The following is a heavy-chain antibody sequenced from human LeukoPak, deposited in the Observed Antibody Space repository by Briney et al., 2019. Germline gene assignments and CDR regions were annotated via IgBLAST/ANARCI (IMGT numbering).Heavy chain of an antibody. CDR2: IYYSGST. CDR1: GGSISSYY. J-gene: IGHJ3*02. CDR3: ARVLWFSGLVVGAFDI. V-gene: IGHV4-59*01. D-gene: IGHD2-21*01. Sequence: PSETLSLTCTVSGGSISSYYWSWIRQPPGKGLEWIGYIYYSGSTNYNPSLKSRVTISVDTSKNQFSLKLSSVTAADTAVYYCARVLWFSGLVVGAFDIWGQGTMVTVSS.